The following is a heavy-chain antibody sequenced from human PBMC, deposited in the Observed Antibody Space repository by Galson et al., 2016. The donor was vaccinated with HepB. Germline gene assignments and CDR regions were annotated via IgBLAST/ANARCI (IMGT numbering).Heavy chain of an antibody. CDR2: IWYDGSNK. D-gene: IGHD2-21*02. CDR3: AKDGGDSSGGMDV. V-gene: IGHV3-33*06. Sequence: SLRLSCAASGFTFSSYGMHWVRQAPGKGLEWVAIIWYDGSNKYYADSVKGRFTISRDNSINTLYLQMNSLRAEDTAVHYCAKDGGDSSGGMDVWGQGTTVTVSS. CDR1: GFTFSSYG. J-gene: IGHJ6*02.